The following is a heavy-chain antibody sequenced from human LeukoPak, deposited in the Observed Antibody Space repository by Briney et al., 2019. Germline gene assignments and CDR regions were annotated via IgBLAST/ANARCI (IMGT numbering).Heavy chain of an antibody. CDR1: GGSFSGYY. CDR3: ARALGRGTVDY. V-gene: IGHV4-34*01. CDR2: INHSGST. J-gene: IGHJ4*02. D-gene: IGHD3-10*01. Sequence: KPSETLSLTCAVYGGSFSGYYWSWIRQPPGKGLEWIGEINHSGSTNYNPSLKSRVTISVDTSKNQFSLKLSSVTAADTAVYYCARALGRGTVDYWGQGTLVTASS.